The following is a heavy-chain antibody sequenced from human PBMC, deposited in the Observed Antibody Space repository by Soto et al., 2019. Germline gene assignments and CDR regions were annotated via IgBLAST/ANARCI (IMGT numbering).Heavy chain of an antibody. CDR3: ARVEAVAGLYNYHGLDV. CDR1: GGTFSNYA. V-gene: IGHV1-69*12. D-gene: IGHD6-19*01. J-gene: IGHJ6*02. Sequence: QVQLVQSGAEVKKPGSSVKVSCKVSGGTFSNYAIDWVRLAPGHGHEWMGGIVPIFGTTYYTQKFQGRATIIADDSTTTAYLEMSSLRSKDTAIYYCARVEAVAGLYNYHGLDVWGQGTAVTVSS. CDR2: IVPIFGTT.